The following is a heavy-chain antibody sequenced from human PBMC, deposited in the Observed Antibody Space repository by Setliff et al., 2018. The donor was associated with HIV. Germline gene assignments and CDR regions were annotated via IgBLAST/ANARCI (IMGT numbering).Heavy chain of an antibody. Sequence: SETLSLTCTVSGGSVSDYFWNWIRQPPGKGLEWIGYIYYSGSTNYNPSLESRVSISVDTSKNQFSLRLSSVTAADTAVYYCARVNGEPYYFDYWGQG. CDR3: ARVNGEPYYFDY. J-gene: IGHJ4*02. D-gene: IGHD2-8*01. V-gene: IGHV4-59*02. CDR1: GGSVSDYF. CDR2: IYYSGST.